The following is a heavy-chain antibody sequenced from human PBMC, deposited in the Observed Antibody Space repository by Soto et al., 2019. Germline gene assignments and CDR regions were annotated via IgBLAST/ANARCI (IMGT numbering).Heavy chain of an antibody. CDR1: GGTFTSTA. D-gene: IGHD6-13*01. Sequence: QVLLVQSSAEVKKPGSSVKVSCKASGGTFTSTAFSWVRQAPGQGLEWTGGIIPVLGTPNYAQKFQARLTVTADASTTTVHMELSSLRSDDTAVYYCASSAGLDHLLNYYGLNVWGQGTTVTVSS. CDR3: ASSAGLDHLLNYYGLNV. J-gene: IGHJ6*02. V-gene: IGHV1-69*01. CDR2: IIPVLGTP.